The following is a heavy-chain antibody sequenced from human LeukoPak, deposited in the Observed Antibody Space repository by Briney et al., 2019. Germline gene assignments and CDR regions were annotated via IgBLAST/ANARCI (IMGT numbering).Heavy chain of an antibody. V-gene: IGHV6-1*01. Sequence: SQTLSLTCAISGDSVSSKSASWHWIRQSPSRGLEWLGRTYSRSKWFNDYAVSVKSRITFNPDTSKNQFSLHLSSVTPDDTAVYYCARGTGSLDYWGQGTLVTVSS. CDR3: ARGTGSLDY. J-gene: IGHJ4*02. CDR1: GDSVSSKSAS. D-gene: IGHD1-26*01. CDR2: TYSRSKWFN.